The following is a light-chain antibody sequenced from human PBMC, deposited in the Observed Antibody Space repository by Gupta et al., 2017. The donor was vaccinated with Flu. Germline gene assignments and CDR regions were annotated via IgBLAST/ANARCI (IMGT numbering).Light chain of an antibody. V-gene: IGLV3-21*02. Sequence: SYVLTQPPSVSVAPGQTASIPCGGNNIGSKSVHWYKQKPGQAPVLVVYDDSDRPSGIPERFSGSNSGNTATLTISRVEAGDEADYYCQVWDSSSDRHVFGTGTKVTV. CDR1: NIGSKS. CDR2: DDS. CDR3: QVWDSSSDRHV. J-gene: IGLJ1*01.